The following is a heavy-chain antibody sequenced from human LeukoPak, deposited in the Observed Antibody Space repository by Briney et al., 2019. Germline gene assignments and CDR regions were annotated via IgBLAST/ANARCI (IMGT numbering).Heavy chain of an antibody. D-gene: IGHD1-26*01. J-gene: IGHJ4*02. V-gene: IGHV3-74*01. CDR1: GFPFSSYW. CDR2: INIDGSNT. CDR3: ARSLGGAYYY. Sequence: PGGSLRLSCAASGFPFSSYWMHWVRQAPGKGLVWVSRINIDGSNTNYADSVKGRFTISRDNAKNTLYLQMDSLRAEDTAVYYCARSLGGAYYYWGQGTLVTVSS.